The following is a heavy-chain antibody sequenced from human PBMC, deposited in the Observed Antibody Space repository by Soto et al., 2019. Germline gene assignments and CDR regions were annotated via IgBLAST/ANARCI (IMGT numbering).Heavy chain of an antibody. V-gene: IGHV4-59*12. J-gene: IGHJ4*02. CDR1: GGSISSYY. CDR3: AGDTAGGEAGFDY. CDR2: IYYSGNT. D-gene: IGHD3-16*01. Sequence: SETLSLTCTVSGGSISSYYWSWIRQPPGKGLEWIGYIYYSGNTYYNPSLKSRVTISVDTSKNQFSLKLSSVTAADTAVYFCAGDTAGGEAGFDYWGQGTLVTVSS.